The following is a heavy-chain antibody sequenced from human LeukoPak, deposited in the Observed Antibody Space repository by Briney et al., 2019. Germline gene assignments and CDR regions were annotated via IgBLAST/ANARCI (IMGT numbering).Heavy chain of an antibody. Sequence: ASVKVSCKASGYTFTSYNVNWVRRATGQGLEWMGWMNPSSGNTQYAQKFQGRIAMTRNTSISTAYMELSSLRSEDTAVYYCARGELVGANNWFDPWGQGTLVTVSS. J-gene: IGHJ5*02. CDR2: MNPSSGNT. D-gene: IGHD1-26*01. CDR3: ARGELVGANNWFDP. CDR1: GYTFTSYN. V-gene: IGHV1-8*01.